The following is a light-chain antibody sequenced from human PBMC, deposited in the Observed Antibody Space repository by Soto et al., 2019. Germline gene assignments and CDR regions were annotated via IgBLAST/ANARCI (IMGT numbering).Light chain of an antibody. Sequence: QSALTQPRSVSGSPGQSVTISCTGTSIDVGGYNYVSWYQHHPGKAPKLMIYDVTKRPSGVPDRFSGSKSGNTASLTISGLQAEDEADYYCCSYAGSYTLVIFGGGTKLTVL. CDR3: CSYAGSYTLVI. V-gene: IGLV2-11*01. CDR2: DVT. CDR1: SIDVGGYNY. J-gene: IGLJ2*01.